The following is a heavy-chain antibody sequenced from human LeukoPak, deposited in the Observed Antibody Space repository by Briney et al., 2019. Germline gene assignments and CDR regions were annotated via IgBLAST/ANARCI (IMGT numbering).Heavy chain of an antibody. CDR3: ARAGFYGYGYYYYMDV. Sequence: GGSLRLSCAASGFTFSSYAMRWVRQAPGKGLEGVAVISYDGSNKYYADSVKGRFTISRDDSKNTLYLQMNSLRAEDTAVYYCARAGFYGYGYYYYMDVWGKGTTVTVSS. V-gene: IGHV3-30*04. D-gene: IGHD5-18*01. CDR2: ISYDGSNK. CDR1: GFTFSSYA. J-gene: IGHJ6*03.